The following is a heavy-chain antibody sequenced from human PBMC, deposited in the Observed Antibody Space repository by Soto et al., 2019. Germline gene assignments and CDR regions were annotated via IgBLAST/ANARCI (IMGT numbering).Heavy chain of an antibody. CDR2: IIPIFGTA. CDR3: ARDFDPLGDYVH. V-gene: IGHV1-69*01. D-gene: IGHD4-17*01. J-gene: IGHJ4*01. CDR1: VGTFSSYA. Sequence: QVQLVQSAAEVPKPGSSVKVSCKASVGTFSSYAISWVRQAPGQGLEWMGGIIPIFGTANYAQKCHGRVTITADESTRTAYMELSSLRSEDTAVYYCARDFDPLGDYVHWGQGTLVTGFS.